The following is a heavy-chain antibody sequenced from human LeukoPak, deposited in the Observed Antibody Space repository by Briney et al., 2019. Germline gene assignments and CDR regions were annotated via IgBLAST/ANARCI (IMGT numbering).Heavy chain of an antibody. D-gene: IGHD6-13*01. CDR3: AKGRSAGSSWKYYGMDV. Sequence: PGGSLRLSCAASGFTFSSYAMTWVRQAPGKGLEWVSAISGSGGSTYYADSVKGRFTISRDNSKNTLYLQMNSLRAEDTDVYHCAKGRSAGSSWKYYGMDVWGQGTTVTVSS. J-gene: IGHJ6*02. CDR1: GFTFSSYA. CDR2: ISGSGGST. V-gene: IGHV3-23*01.